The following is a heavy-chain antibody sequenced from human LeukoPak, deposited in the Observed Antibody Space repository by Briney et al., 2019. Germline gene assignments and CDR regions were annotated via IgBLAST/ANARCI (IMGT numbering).Heavy chain of an antibody. Sequence: ASVKVSCKASGYTFTSYAMNWVRQAPGQGLEWMGWINTNTGNPTYAQGFTGRFVFSLDTSVSTAYLQISSLKAEDTAVYYCARYVLLWFGEPPAEGMEVWGQGTTVTVSS. CDR1: GYTFTSYA. CDR3: ARYVLLWFGEPPAEGMEV. J-gene: IGHJ6*02. CDR2: INTNTGNP. V-gene: IGHV7-4-1*02. D-gene: IGHD3-10*01.